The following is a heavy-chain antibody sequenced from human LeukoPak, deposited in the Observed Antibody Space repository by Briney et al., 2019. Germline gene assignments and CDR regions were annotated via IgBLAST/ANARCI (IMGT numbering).Heavy chain of an antibody. CDR3: AKDAYYYDSSGYSDY. Sequence: GGSLRLSCAASGFTFSNYAMSWVRQAPGKGLEWVSTISGSGGSTYYADSVKGRFTISRDNSKNTLYLQMNSLRAEDTAVYYCAKDAYYYDSSGYSDYWGQGTLVTVSS. V-gene: IGHV3-23*01. CDR2: ISGSGGST. J-gene: IGHJ4*02. CDR1: GFTFSNYA. D-gene: IGHD3-22*01.